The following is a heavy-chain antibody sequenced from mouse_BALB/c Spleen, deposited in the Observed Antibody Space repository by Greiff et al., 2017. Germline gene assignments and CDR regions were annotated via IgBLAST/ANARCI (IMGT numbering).Heavy chain of an antibody. D-gene: IGHD2-10*02. CDR3: ARRGYGNFFFDY. J-gene: IGHJ2*01. CDR1: GFAFSSYD. CDR2: ISSGGGST. V-gene: IGHV5-12-1*01. Sequence: DVMLVESGGGLVKPGGSLKLSCADSGFAFSSYDMSWVRQTPEKRLEWVAYISSGGGSTYYPDTVKGRFTISRDNAKNTLYLQMSSLKSEDTAMYYCARRGYGNFFFDYWGQGTTLTVSS.